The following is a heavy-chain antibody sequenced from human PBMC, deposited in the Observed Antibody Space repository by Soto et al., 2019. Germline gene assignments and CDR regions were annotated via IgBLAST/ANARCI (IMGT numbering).Heavy chain of an antibody. CDR1: GFTFSSYW. CDR2: IKEDGSVK. V-gene: IGHV3-7*05. Sequence: EVQLVESGGGLVQPGGSLRLSCAAPGFTFSSYWMSWVRQAPGKGLEWVAIIKEDGSVKYYVDSVKGRFTISRDNARNSLYLQMNSLRAEDTAVYYCATPKRGSSFDNWGQGTLVTVSS. CDR3: ATPKRGSSFDN. D-gene: IGHD3-10*01. J-gene: IGHJ4*02.